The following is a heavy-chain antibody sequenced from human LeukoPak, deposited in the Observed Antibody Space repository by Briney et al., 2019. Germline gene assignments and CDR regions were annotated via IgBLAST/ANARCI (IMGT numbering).Heavy chain of an antibody. CDR3: ARDGEFLAVAGMNFDY. V-gene: IGHV1-2*02. CDR2: INPNSGGT. D-gene: IGHD6-19*01. J-gene: IGHJ4*02. CDR1: GYTFTAYY. Sequence: ASVKVSCKASGYTFTAYYMHWVRQAPGQGLEWMGWINPNSGGTNYAQKFQGRVTMTRDTSISTAYMELSRLRSDDTAVYYCARDGEFLAVAGMNFDYWGQGTLVTVSS.